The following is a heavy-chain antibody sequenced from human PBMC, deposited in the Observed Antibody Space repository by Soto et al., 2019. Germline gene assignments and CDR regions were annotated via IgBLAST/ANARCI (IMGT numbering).Heavy chain of an antibody. CDR2: INHSGST. CDR1: GGSFSGYY. J-gene: IGHJ6*02. CDR3: ARGGKVLWFGEARYYYYGMDV. V-gene: IGHV4-34*01. D-gene: IGHD3-10*01. Sequence: SETLSLTCAVYGGSFSGYYWSWIRQPPGKGLEWIGEINHSGSTNYNPSLKSRVTISVDTSKNQFSLKLSSVTAADTAVYYCARGGKVLWFGEARYYYYGMDVWGQGTTVTVS.